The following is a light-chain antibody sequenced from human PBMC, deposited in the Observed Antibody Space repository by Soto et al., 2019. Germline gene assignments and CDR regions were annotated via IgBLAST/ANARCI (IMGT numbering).Light chain of an antibody. CDR2: AAS. CDR1: QGISNY. CDR3: QQCDSTPRT. V-gene: IGKV1-39*01. Sequence: EIQMTQSPSSLSASVGDRVTITCRASQGISNYLNWYQQKPGKVPKLLIYAASSLQTGVPSRLSGSGSGTDFTLTINTLQPEDSATYYCQQCDSTPRTFGQGTKVEIK. J-gene: IGKJ1*01.